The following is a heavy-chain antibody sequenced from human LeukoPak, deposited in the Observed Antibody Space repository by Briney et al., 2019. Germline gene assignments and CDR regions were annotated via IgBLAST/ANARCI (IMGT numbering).Heavy chain of an antibody. V-gene: IGHV4-34*01. CDR2: INHSGST. CDR1: GGSFSGYY. J-gene: IGHJ2*01. D-gene: IGHD6-19*01. Sequence: KPSETLSLPCAVYGGSFSGYYWSWIRQPPGKGLEWIGEINHSGSTNYNPSLKSRVTISVDTSKNQFSLKLSSVTAADMAVYYCARVLEGSSGQHWYFDLWGRGTLVTVSS. CDR3: ARVLEGSSGQHWYFDL.